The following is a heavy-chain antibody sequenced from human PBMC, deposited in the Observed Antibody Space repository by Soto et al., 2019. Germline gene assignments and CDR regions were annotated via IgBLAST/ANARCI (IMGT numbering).Heavy chain of an antibody. J-gene: IGHJ6*02. V-gene: IGHV1-69*01. D-gene: IGHD3-3*01. CDR1: GGTFSGYG. CDR3: ARGSAKAHSYYGMDG. Sequence: QDQMVQSGTEVKKPGSSLRVSCKASGGTFSGYGISWVRQAPGQGLEWMGGIIPIFGTTNYAQKFRDRVTLSADEARSTVYMDLSSLRTEDTAVYYCARGSAKAHSYYGMDGWGQGTAVTVS. CDR2: IIPIFGTT.